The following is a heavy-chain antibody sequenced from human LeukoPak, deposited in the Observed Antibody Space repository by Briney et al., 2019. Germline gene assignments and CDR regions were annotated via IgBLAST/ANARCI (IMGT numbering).Heavy chain of an antibody. CDR1: GGSISSYY. J-gene: IGHJ4*02. CDR3: ARSGTVGAMPV. V-gene: IGHV4-59*08. Sequence: SETLSLTCTVSGGSISSYYWSWIRQPPRKGLEWIGYIYYSGSTNYNPSLKSRVTISVDTSKNQFSLKLSSVTAADTAVYYCARSGTVGAMPVWGQGTLVTVSS. CDR2: IYYSGST. D-gene: IGHD1-26*01.